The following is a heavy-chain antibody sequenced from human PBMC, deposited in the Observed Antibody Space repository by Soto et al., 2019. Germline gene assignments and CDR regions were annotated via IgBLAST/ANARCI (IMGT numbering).Heavy chain of an antibody. J-gene: IGHJ6*02. D-gene: IGHD1-7*01. V-gene: IGHV3-53*01. Sequence: GGSLRLSCAASGFTVSSNYMSWVRQAPGKGLEWVSVIYSGGSTYYADSVKGRFTISRDNSKNTLYLQMNSLRAEDTAVYYCASAGALTGTRGGMDVWGQGTTVTV. CDR2: IYSGGST. CDR1: GFTVSSNY. CDR3: ASAGALTGTRGGMDV.